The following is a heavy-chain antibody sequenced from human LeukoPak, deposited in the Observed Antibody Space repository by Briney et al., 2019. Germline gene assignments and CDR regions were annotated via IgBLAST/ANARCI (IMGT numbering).Heavy chain of an antibody. CDR3: AKITMIVVVRDAFDI. J-gene: IGHJ3*02. CDR2: IYHSGST. V-gene: IGHV4-30-2*01. Sequence: SETLSLTCTVSGGSISSGGYSWSWIRQPPGKGLEWIGYIYHSGSTYYNPSLKSRVTISVDRSKNQFSLKLSSVTAADTAVYYCAKITMIVVVRDAFDIWGQGTMVTVSS. CDR1: GGSISSGGYS. D-gene: IGHD3-22*01.